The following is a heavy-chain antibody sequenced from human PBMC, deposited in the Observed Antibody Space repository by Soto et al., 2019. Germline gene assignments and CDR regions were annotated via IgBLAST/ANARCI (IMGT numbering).Heavy chain of an antibody. Sequence: GGSLRLSCEASGFTFSTYAMTWVRQAPGKGLEWVSSVRDSGANTYYAESVKGRFTVSRDNSKSTVYLQMSSLRGNDTALYFCARSRRTYGDYYDLWGQGTVVTVSS. CDR3: ARSRRTYGDYYDL. CDR2: VRDSGANT. D-gene: IGHD4-17*01. J-gene: IGHJ4*02. CDR1: GFTFSTYA. V-gene: IGHV3-23*01.